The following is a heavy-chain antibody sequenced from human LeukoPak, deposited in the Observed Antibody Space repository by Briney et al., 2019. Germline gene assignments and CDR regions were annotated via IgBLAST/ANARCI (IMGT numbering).Heavy chain of an antibody. D-gene: IGHD1-26*01. Sequence: GGSLRLSCAASGFTFNSYEMNWVRQAPGKGLEWVSYISASGSTIYYADSVKGRFTISRDDAKNSLYLQMNSMRAEDTAVYYCARKGGFDYWGQGTLVTVFS. CDR1: GFTFNSYE. V-gene: IGHV3-48*03. J-gene: IGHJ4*02. CDR3: ARKGGFDY. CDR2: ISASGSTI.